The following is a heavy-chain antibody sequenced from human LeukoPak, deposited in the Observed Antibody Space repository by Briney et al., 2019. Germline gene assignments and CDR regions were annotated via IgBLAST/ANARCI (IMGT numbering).Heavy chain of an antibody. J-gene: IGHJ4*02. D-gene: IGHD5-24*01. Sequence: GGSLRLSCSASGFAFRNYGMAWVAQPPGKGLDFVSAVNAKGDVTFYADSVKGRFTMSRDNSKNTLYLQMNSLRAEDTAVYYCAKEKGDGLPFDYWGQGTLITVSS. V-gene: IGHV3-23*01. CDR1: GFAFRNYG. CDR2: VNAKGDVT. CDR3: AKEKGDGLPFDY.